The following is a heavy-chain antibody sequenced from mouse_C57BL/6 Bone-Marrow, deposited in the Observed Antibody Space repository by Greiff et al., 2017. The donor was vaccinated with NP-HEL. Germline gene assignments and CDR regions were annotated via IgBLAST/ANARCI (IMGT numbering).Heavy chain of an antibody. V-gene: IGHV1-4*01. CDR3: AISGGRGLRA. D-gene: IGHD1-1*01. CDR2: INPSSGYT. CDR1: GYTFTSYT. J-gene: IGHJ3*01. Sequence: QVQLQQSGAELARPGASVKMSCKASGYTFTSYTMHWVKQRPGQGLEWIGYINPSSGYTKYNQKFKDKATLTADKSSSTAYMQMSSLTSEDAAVYYCAISGGRGLRAWGQGTLVTVSA.